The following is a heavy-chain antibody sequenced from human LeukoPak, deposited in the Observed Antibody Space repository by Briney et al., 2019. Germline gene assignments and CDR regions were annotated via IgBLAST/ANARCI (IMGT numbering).Heavy chain of an antibody. CDR1: GYTFTGYY. CDR2: FDPEDGET. D-gene: IGHD1-26*01. CDR3: ATPSIDGSYYAYFDY. J-gene: IGHJ4*02. Sequence: ASVKVSCKASGYTFTGYYMHWVRQAPGKGLEWMGGFDPEDGETIYAQKFQGRVTMTEDTSTDTAYMELSSLRSEDTAVYYCATPSIDGSYYAYFDYWGQGTLVTVSS. V-gene: IGHV1-24*01.